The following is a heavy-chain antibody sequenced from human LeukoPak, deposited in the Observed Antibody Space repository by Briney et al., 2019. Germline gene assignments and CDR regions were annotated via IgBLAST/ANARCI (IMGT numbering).Heavy chain of an antibody. CDR1: GFTFRSYW. D-gene: IGHD4-23*01. CDR2: IKGDGSGI. V-gene: IGHV3-74*01. CDR3: ARETVGLDY. J-gene: IGHJ4*02. Sequence: PGGSLRLSCAASGFTFRSYWMFWVRQGPGKGLVWVSSIKGDGSGISYADSVQGRFIISRDNAKNSLYLQISSLRDEDTAVYYCARETVGLDYWGQGTLVTVSS.